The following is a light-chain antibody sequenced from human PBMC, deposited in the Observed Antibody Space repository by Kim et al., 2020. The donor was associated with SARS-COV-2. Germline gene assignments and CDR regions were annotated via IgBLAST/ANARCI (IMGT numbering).Light chain of an antibody. CDR2: GAS. CDR1: QSVSSSY. CDR3: QQYGSSPLYT. J-gene: IGKJ2*01. V-gene: IGKV3-20*01. Sequence: SPGERPNLSCQASQSVSSSYLAWCQQKPGQSPRLLIYGASSRATGIPDMFSGSGSGTDFTLTISRLEPEDFAVYYCQQYGSSPLYTFGQGTKLEI.